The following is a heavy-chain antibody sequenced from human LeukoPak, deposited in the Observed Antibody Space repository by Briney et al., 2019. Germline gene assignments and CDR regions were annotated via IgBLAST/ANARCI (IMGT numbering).Heavy chain of an antibody. CDR1: GGSITNYY. Sequence: SETLSLTCTVSGGSITNYYWNWIRQPPGKGLEWIGYIHYSGSTNYNPSFKSRVTISVDTSKNQLSLKLSSVTAADTAVYYCTRGGSGYYYDFDYWGQGTLVTVSS. J-gene: IGHJ4*02. CDR3: TRGGSGYYYDFDY. CDR2: IHYSGST. D-gene: IGHD3-22*01. V-gene: IGHV4-59*01.